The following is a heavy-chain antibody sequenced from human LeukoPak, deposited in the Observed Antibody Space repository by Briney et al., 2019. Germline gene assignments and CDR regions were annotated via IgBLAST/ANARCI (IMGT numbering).Heavy chain of an antibody. J-gene: IGHJ6*03. CDR1: GXTFTGYY. CDR3: ARSLAVAGNYYYYMDV. D-gene: IGHD6-19*01. CDR2: INPNSGGT. V-gene: IGHV1-2*06. Sequence: GASXXXXXKASGXTFTGYYMHXVRQAPGQGLEWMGRINPNSGGTNYAQKFQGRVTMTRDTSISTAYMELSRLRSDDTAVYYCARSLAVAGNYYYYMDVWGKGTTVTVSS.